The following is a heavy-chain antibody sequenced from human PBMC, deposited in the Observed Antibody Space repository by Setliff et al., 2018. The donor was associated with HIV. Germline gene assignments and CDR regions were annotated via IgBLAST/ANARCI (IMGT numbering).Heavy chain of an antibody. CDR3: ANPPLKGHLGVGFDY. J-gene: IGHJ4*02. Sequence: GGSLRLSCAASGSLFHTYWMSWVRQAPGKGLEWVANIKEDGSEKYYVDSVKGRFTISRDNAENSLYLQMNSLTAEDTAVYYCANPPLKGHLGVGFDYWGQGTQVTVSS. CDR2: IKEDGSEK. V-gene: IGHV3-7*05. CDR1: GSLFHTYW. D-gene: IGHD3-16*01.